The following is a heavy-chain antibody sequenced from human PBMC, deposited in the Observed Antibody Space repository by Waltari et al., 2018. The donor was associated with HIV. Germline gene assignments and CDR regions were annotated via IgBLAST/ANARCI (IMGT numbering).Heavy chain of an antibody. V-gene: IGHV4-59*01. D-gene: IGHD6-19*01. J-gene: IGHJ5*02. CDR1: HGSIRSYY. Sequence: QVQLQESGPGLVKPSETLTLICTVSHGSIRSYYWSWIRQPPGKGLEWIGHIYYSGSTNYNPSLKIRVTISVDTSKNQFSLRLTSVTAADTAVYYCVRGRQYISSSYFDPWGQGTLVTVSS. CDR3: VRGRQYISSSYFDP. CDR2: IYYSGST.